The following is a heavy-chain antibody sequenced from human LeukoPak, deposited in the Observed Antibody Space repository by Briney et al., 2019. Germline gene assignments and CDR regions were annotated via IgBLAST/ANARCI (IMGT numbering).Heavy chain of an antibody. CDR3: ARHLSGYDYAYDY. CDR1: GYTFTSYG. D-gene: IGHD4-17*01. V-gene: IGHV1-18*04. Sequence: ASVKVSCKASGYTFTSYGISWVRQAPGQGLEWMGWISAYNGNTNYAQKLQGRVTMTTDTSTSTAYIELRSLRSDDTAVYYCARHLSGYDYAYDYWGQGTLVTVSS. J-gene: IGHJ4*02. CDR2: ISAYNGNT.